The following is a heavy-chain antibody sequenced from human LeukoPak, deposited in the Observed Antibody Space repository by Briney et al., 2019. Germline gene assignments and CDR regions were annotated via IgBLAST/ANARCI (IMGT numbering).Heavy chain of an antibody. D-gene: IGHD5-18*01. J-gene: IGHJ4*02. CDR1: GVSFSGYY. Sequence: PPETLSLTCAVYGVSFSGYYWRWIRQPPGKGLEWVGEINHSGSTNYNPSLKSRVTISVDASKNQFSLKLSSVTAADTAVYYCARGPYKSGYSYGPALRFFDYWGQGTLVTVSS. CDR3: ARGPYKSGYSYGPALRFFDY. CDR2: INHSGST. V-gene: IGHV4-34*01.